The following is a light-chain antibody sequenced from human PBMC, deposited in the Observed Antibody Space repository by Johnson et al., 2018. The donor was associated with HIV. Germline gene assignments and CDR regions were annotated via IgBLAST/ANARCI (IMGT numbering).Light chain of an antibody. CDR1: SSNIGNNY. Sequence: QSVLTQPPSVSAAPGQKVTISCSGSSSNIGNNYVSWYQQLPGTAPKVLIYDNNKRPSGIPDRFSGSKSGTSATLGITGLQTGHEADYYCGIWVSSLIAYVFGTGTKVTVL. CDR2: DNN. CDR3: GIWVSSLIAYV. J-gene: IGLJ1*01. V-gene: IGLV1-51*01.